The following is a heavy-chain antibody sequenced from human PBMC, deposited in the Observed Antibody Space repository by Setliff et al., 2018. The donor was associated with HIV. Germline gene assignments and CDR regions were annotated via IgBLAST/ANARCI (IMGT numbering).Heavy chain of an antibody. J-gene: IGHJ6*03. CDR2: ISAYNGST. CDR3: ARGGTRGDYYYYMDV. D-gene: IGHD3-10*01. Sequence: ASVKVSCKASGYTITTYGIIWVRQAPGQGLEWMGWISAYNGSTNYAQKLQGRVTMTTDTSTTTAYMELRSLRSDDTAVYYCARGGTRGDYYYYMDVWGKGTTVTVS. V-gene: IGHV1-18*01. CDR1: GYTITTYG.